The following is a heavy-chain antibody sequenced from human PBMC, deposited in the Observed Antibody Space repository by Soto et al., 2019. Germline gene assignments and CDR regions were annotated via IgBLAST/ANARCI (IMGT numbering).Heavy chain of an antibody. CDR1: GGSISSSSYY. CDR3: ARGSGSYPMGYYYGMDV. CDR2: IYYSGST. J-gene: IGHJ6*02. D-gene: IGHD1-26*01. Sequence: PSETLSLTCTVSGGSISSSSYYWGRIRQPPGKGLEWIGSIYYSGSTYYNPSLKSRVTISVGTSKNQFSLKLSSVTAADTAVYYCARGSGSYPMGYYYGMDVWGQGTTVTVSS. V-gene: IGHV4-39*01.